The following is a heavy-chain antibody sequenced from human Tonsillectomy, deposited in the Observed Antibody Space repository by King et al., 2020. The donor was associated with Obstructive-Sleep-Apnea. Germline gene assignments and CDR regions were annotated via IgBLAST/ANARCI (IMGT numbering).Heavy chain of an antibody. CDR2: ISADGDT. V-gene: IGHV3-13*01. CDR1: GFTFNNYD. D-gene: IGHD3-22*01. J-gene: IGHJ4*02. CDR3: ARGDRNYYDTCGVDY. Sequence: QLVQSGGGFVEPGGSLRLSCVASGFTFNNYDMHWVRQPQGKGLEWVSGISADGDTYFLDSVRGRFMISRDDATKSLFLQMNSLRVGDTAVYFCARGDRNYYDTCGVDYWGQGTLVSVSS.